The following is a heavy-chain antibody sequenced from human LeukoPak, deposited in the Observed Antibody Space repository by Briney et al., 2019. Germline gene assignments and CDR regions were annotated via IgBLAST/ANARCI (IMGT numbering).Heavy chain of an antibody. D-gene: IGHD6-19*01. Sequence: PGRPLRLSCAASGFTFSSYAMSWVRQAPGKGLEWVSAISGSGGSTYYADSVKGRFTISRDNSKNTLYLQMNSLRAEDTAVYYCAKDLADTVALKGEEYFDYWGQGTLVTVSS. CDR2: ISGSGGST. J-gene: IGHJ4*02. V-gene: IGHV3-23*01. CDR1: GFTFSSYA. CDR3: AKDLADTVALKGEEYFDY.